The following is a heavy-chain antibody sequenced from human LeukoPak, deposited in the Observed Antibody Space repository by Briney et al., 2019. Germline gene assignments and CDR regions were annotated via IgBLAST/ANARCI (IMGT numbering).Heavy chain of an antibody. Sequence: PSETLSLTCAVSGYSISSSYYWGWIRQPPGKGLEWIGTIYHSGSTHYNPSLKSRVTLSVDTSNNQFSLKLRSVTAADTAVYYCASLPSNTVTHDYWGQGTLVTVSS. D-gene: IGHD4-11*01. CDR3: ASLPSNTVTHDY. V-gene: IGHV4-38-2*01. J-gene: IGHJ4*02. CDR2: IYHSGST. CDR1: GYSISSSYY.